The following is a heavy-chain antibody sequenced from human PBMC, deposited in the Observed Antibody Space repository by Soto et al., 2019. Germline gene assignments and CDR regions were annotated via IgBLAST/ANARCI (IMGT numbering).Heavy chain of an antibody. V-gene: IGHV1-46*01. J-gene: IGHJ1*01. CDR2: INPSGGST. Sequence: VKVSCKASGYTFTSYYMHWVRQAPGQGLEWMGIINPSGGSTSYAQKFQGRVTMTRDTSTSTVYMELSSLRSEDTAVYYCARDGIAARLGLVAWYFQHWGQRTLVTVSS. CDR3: ARDGIAARLGLVAWYFQH. D-gene: IGHD6-6*01. CDR1: GYTFTSYY.